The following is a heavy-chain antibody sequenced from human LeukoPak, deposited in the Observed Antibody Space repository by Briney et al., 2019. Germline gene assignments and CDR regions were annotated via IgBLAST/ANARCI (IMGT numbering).Heavy chain of an antibody. J-gene: IGHJ4*02. CDR1: GGSISSGSYY. Sequence: PSETLSLTCTVSGGSISSGSYYWSWIRQPAGKGLEWIGRIYTSGSTNYNPSLKSRVTISVDTSKNQFSLKLSSVTAADTAVYYCARDIGGAVTVDYWGQGTLVTVSS. CDR3: ARDIGGAVTVDY. V-gene: IGHV4-61*02. D-gene: IGHD3-10*01. CDR2: IYTSGST.